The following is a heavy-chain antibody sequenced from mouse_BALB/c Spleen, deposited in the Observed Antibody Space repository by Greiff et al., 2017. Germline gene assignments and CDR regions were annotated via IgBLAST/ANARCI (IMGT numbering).Heavy chain of an antibody. CDR3: ARYDYDSAWFAY. J-gene: IGHJ3*01. D-gene: IGHD2-4*01. V-gene: IGHV1-31*01. Sequence: VQLQQSGPELVKPGASVKISCKASGYSFTGYYMHWVKQSHVKSLEWIGRINPYNGATSYNQNFKDKASLTVDKSSSTAYMELHSLTSEDSAVYYCARYDYDSAWFAYWGQGTLVTVSA. CDR2: INPYNGAT. CDR1: GYSFTGYY.